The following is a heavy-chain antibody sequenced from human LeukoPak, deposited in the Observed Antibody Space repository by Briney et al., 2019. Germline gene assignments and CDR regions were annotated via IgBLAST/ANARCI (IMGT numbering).Heavy chain of an antibody. CDR3: ARDRGTSGYLP. CDR1: GFTFSSYS. CDR2: ISTSSNTI. J-gene: IGHJ5*02. D-gene: IGHD3-22*01. V-gene: IGHV3-48*02. Sequence: PGGSLRLSCAASGFTFSSYSMNWVRQAPGKGLEGVSYISTSSNTIHYADSVKGRFTISRDNAKNSLYLQMSSLRDEDTAVYYCARDRGTSGYLPWGQGTLVTVSS.